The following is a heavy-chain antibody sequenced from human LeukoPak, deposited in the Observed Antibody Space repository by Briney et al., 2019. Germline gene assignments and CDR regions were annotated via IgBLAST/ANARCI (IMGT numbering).Heavy chain of an antibody. Sequence: PSETLSLTCTVSGGSISSYYWSWIRQPPGKGLEWIGYIYYSGSTYYNPSLKSRVTISVDTSKNQFSLKLSSVTDADTAVYYCASLTMLRGGFWGQGTLVTVSS. V-gene: IGHV4-59*06. CDR3: ASLTMLRGGF. CDR1: GGSISSYY. D-gene: IGHD3-10*01. CDR2: IYYSGST. J-gene: IGHJ4*02.